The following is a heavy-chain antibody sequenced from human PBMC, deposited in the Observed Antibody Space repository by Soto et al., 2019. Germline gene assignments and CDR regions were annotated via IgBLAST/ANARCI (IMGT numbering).Heavy chain of an antibody. Sequence: ESLTRSCTVSGGSISSSSYYWGWIRQPPGKGLEWIGSIYYSGSTYYNPSLKSRVTISVDTSKNQFSLKLSSVTAADTAVYYCARIVGATQSPYYFDYWGQGTLVTVYS. J-gene: IGHJ4*02. D-gene: IGHD1-26*01. CDR2: IYYSGST. V-gene: IGHV4-39*01. CDR1: GGSISSSSYY. CDR3: ARIVGATQSPYYFDY.